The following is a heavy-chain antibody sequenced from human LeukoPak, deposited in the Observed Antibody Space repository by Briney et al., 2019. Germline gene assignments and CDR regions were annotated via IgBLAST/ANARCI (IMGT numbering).Heavy chain of an antibody. CDR2: VYHSGST. D-gene: IGHD6-19*01. V-gene: IGHV4-30-2*01. CDR3: ARVKLGAGSGWDFDY. J-gene: IGHJ4*02. Sequence: SQTLSLTCTVSGGSISSGGYYWSWIRQPPGKGLEWIGYVYHSGSTYYNPSLKSRVTISVDRSKNQFSLKLSSVTAADTAVYYCARVKLGAGSGWDFDYWGQGTLVTVSS. CDR1: GGSISSGGYY.